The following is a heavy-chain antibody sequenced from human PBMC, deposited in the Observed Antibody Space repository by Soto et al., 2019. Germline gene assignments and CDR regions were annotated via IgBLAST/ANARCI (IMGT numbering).Heavy chain of an antibody. Sequence: EVQLVESGGGVVQPGGSLRLSCEASGFKFDDYMMHWVRQAPGKGLEWISLISWDGSSIEYADSIKGRFTVSRDNSKTSLYLHIHSLTSDDTAFYFCAKEGNGGSSLDSWGQGTLVTVSS. CDR2: ISWDGSSI. CDR1: GFKFDDYM. CDR3: AKEGNGGSSLDS. J-gene: IGHJ5*01. D-gene: IGHD2-15*01. V-gene: IGHV3-43*01.